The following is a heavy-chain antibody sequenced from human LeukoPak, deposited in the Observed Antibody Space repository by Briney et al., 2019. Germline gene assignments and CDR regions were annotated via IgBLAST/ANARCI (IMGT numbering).Heavy chain of an antibody. CDR2: VYTSGAT. CDR3: ARGGSSWPIPPHWFDY. V-gene: IGHV4-61*02. CDR1: GDSITTGNYY. D-gene: IGHD6-13*01. J-gene: IGHJ4*02. Sequence: MPSETLSLTCTVSGDSITTGNYYWSWVRQPAGKGLEWIGRVYTSGATNSNPSLKNRVSISIDSSKNQFSLDLDSVTAADTAIYYCARGGSSWPIPPHWFDYWGPGVLVTVSS.